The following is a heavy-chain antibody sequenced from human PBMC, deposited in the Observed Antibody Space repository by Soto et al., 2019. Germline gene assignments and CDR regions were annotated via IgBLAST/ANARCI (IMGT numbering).Heavy chain of an antibody. Sequence: GGSLRLSCAASGFTFSTYSMNWARQAPGKGLEWIAYISIGSTTIFYADSVKGRFTISRDNAKSSLYLQMNSLRNEDTAVYYCARDNGMAGSFDPWGQGTLVTVSS. V-gene: IGHV3-48*02. CDR2: ISIGSTTI. D-gene: IGHD2-8*01. J-gene: IGHJ5*02. CDR1: GFTFSTYS. CDR3: ARDNGMAGSFDP.